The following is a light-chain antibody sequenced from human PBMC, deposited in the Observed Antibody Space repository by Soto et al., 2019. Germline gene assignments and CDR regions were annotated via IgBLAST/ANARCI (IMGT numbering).Light chain of an antibody. J-gene: IGKJ1*01. V-gene: IGKV3-20*01. CDR1: PSISRY. CDR3: QQYGSSPPT. Sequence: IVLTPSPGTLSLSPGERTTLSCRASPSISRYLAWYQQKPGQGPRLLIYGASSRATGTPDRFSGSGSGTDFTLTINRLEPEDFALYYCQQYGSSPPTFGQGTKVDIK. CDR2: GAS.